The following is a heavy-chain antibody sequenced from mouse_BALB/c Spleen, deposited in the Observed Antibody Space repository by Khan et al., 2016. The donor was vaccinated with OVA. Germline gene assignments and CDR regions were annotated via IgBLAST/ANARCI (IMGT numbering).Heavy chain of an antibody. CDR3: TRQRFTTAAAWFAY. J-gene: IGHJ3*01. Sequence: EVELVESGGDLVKPGGSLKLSCAASGFTFNSYVMSWVRQTPDKRLEWVAAISSGGSYTNYPDSVKGRFTLSRDNAKNTLYLQMSSLKSEDTAMYYCTRQRFTTAAAWFAYWGQGTLVTVSA. D-gene: IGHD1-2*01. CDR2: ISSGGSYT. V-gene: IGHV5-6*01. CDR1: GFTFNSYV.